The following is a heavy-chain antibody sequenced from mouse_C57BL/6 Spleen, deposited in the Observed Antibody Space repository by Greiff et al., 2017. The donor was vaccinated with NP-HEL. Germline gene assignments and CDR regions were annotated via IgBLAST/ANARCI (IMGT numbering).Heavy chain of an antibody. CDR1: GYTFTSYW. Sequence: QVQLQQPGAELVKPGASVKMSCKASGYTFTSYWITWVKQRPGQGLEWIGDIYPGSGSTNYNEKFKSKATLTVDTSSSTAYMQLSSLTSEDSAVYDCARVETAQATSMDYWGQGTSVTVSS. V-gene: IGHV1-55*01. D-gene: IGHD3-2*02. J-gene: IGHJ4*01. CDR3: ARVETAQATSMDY. CDR2: IYPGSGST.